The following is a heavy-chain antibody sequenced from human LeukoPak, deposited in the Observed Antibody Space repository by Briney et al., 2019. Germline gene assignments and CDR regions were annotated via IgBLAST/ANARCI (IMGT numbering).Heavy chain of an antibody. CDR1: GYSFTNYG. CDR3: ARSTLGIEFDY. J-gene: IGHJ4*02. CDR2: ISAYNDNA. Sequence: GASVKVSCKASGYSFTNYGISWVRQAPGHGLEWMGWISAYNDNAHYAQGLEGRVTMASETSTRTAYMELRSLRSDDTAVYYCARSTLGIEFDYWGQGSLVTVSS. V-gene: IGHV1-18*01. D-gene: IGHD7-27*01.